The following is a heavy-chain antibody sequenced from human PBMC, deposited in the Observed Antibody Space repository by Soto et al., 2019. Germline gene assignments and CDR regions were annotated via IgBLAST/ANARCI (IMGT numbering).Heavy chain of an antibody. CDR1: GFEFSAYW. V-gene: IGHV3-7*01. Sequence: EVQLVESGGGLVQPGGSLRLSCAASGFEFSAYWMTWVRQAPGKGLEWVANIKKDGIEKYYGDSVRGRFSVFSDNAKNAAYLQMNRIKGEDTGVYFCARGRYNSGDYPNFFDYWGQGAGVTVSS. CDR3: ARGRYNSGDYPNFFDY. D-gene: IGHD5-12*01. CDR2: IKKDGIEK. J-gene: IGHJ4*02.